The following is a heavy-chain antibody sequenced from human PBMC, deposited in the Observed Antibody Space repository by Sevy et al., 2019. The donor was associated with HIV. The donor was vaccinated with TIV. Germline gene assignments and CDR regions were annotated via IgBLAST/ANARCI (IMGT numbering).Heavy chain of an antibody. D-gene: IGHD3-10*01. J-gene: IGHJ4*02. V-gene: IGHV3-21*01. Sequence: GGSLRLSCAASGFTFSSYSMNWVRQAPGKGLEWVSSISSSSSYIYYADSVKGRFTISRDNAKNSLYLQMNSLGAEDTAVYYCARDREGGWFGELYQGFDYWGQGTLVTVSS. CDR1: GFTFSSYS. CDR3: ARDREGGWFGELYQGFDY. CDR2: ISSSSSYI.